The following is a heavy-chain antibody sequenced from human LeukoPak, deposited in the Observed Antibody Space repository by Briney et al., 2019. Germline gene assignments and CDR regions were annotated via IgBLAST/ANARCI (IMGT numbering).Heavy chain of an antibody. J-gene: IGHJ5*02. Sequence: PSETLSLTCAVYGGSFSGYYWSWIRQPPGKGLEWIGEINHSGSTNYNPSLKSRVTISVDTSKNQFSLKLSSVTAADTAVYYCARMYILTGYYSPWFDPWGQGTLVTVSS. CDR3: ARMYILTGYYSPWFDP. CDR1: GGSFSGYY. D-gene: IGHD3-9*01. CDR2: INHSGST. V-gene: IGHV4-34*01.